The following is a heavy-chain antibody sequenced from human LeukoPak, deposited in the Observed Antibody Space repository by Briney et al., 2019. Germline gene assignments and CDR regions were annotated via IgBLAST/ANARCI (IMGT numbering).Heavy chain of an antibody. V-gene: IGHV5-51*01. CDR1: GYSFTSYW. CDR2: IYPGDSDT. D-gene: IGHD5-24*01. Sequence: GESLKISCKGSGYSFTSYWIGWVRQMPGKGLEWMGIIYPGDSDTRYSPSFQGQVTISADKSIGTAYLQWSSLKASDTAMYYCATPLQVEMATINAFDIWGQGTMVTVSS. CDR3: ATPLQVEMATINAFDI. J-gene: IGHJ3*02.